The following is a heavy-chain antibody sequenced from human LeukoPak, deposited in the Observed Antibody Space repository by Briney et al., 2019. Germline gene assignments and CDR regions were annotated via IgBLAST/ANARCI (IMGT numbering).Heavy chain of an antibody. CDR2: ISRSGNTI. Sequence: PGGSLRLSCAISGFTFSGCELTWVRQAPGKGLEWISYISRSGNTIYYADSVKGRFTTSRDNAKNSLYLQMNSLRVEDTAVYYCARDGKGRNRIGYYFDYWGQGTLVTVSS. CDR1: GFTFSGCE. V-gene: IGHV3-48*03. CDR3: ARDGKGRNRIGYYFDY. J-gene: IGHJ4*02. D-gene: IGHD3-10*01.